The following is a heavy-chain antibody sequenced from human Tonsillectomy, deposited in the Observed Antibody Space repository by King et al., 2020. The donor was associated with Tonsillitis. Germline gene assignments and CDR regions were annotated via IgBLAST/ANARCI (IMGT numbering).Heavy chain of an antibody. D-gene: IGHD4-17*01. V-gene: IGHV1-69*01. Sequence: VQLVQSGAEVKKPGSSVKVSCKASGGTFSSYAISWVRQAPGQGLEWMGGIIPIFGTANYAQKFQGRVTITADESTSTAYMELSSLGSEDTAVYYCARVGPGYGDYEEYYFDYGGQGTLVTVSS. J-gene: IGHJ4*02. CDR3: ARVGPGYGDYEEYYFDY. CDR2: IIPIFGTA. CDR1: GGTFSSYA.